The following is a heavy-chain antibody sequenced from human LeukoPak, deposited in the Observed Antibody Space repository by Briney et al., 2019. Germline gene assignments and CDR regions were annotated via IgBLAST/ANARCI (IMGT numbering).Heavy chain of an antibody. V-gene: IGHV5-51*01. CDR3: ALNPRGYCSGGRCYIGY. Sequence: GESLKISCKGSGYSFTNYWIGWVRQMPGKGLGWMWIIYPGDSDTRYSPSFQGQVTISADKSISTAYLQWSSLKASDTAMYYCALNPRGYCSGGRCYIGYWGQGTLVTVSS. CDR2: IYPGDSDT. D-gene: IGHD2-15*01. J-gene: IGHJ4*02. CDR1: GYSFTNYW.